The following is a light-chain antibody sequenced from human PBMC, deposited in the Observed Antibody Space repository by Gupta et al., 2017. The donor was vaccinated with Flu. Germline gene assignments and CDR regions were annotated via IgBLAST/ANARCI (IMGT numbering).Light chain of an antibody. CDR3: QQYVTSHPGVT. V-gene: IGKV3-20*01. Sequence: LSLSPGETATLSCRASQSVSNNHVAWYQQRPGQAPRLLIYGAYHRAAGIPDRFSGSGSVTDFILTISRLEPEDFALYYCQQYVTSHPGVTFGPGTKVDVK. CDR1: QSVSNNH. CDR2: GAY. J-gene: IGKJ3*01.